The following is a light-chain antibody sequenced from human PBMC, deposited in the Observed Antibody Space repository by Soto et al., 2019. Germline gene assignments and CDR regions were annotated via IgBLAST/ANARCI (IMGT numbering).Light chain of an antibody. CDR2: DAS. CDR1: QGLRSH. J-gene: IGKJ4*01. Sequence: EIVLTQSPATLSLSPGERATLSCRASQGLRSHLVWYQQKPGRAPRLLIYDASYRAPGVPARFSGSESGTDFSLTISRLEPEDFAVYYCQRRAAWPITFGGGTKVEIK. CDR3: QRRAAWPIT. V-gene: IGKV3D-11*01.